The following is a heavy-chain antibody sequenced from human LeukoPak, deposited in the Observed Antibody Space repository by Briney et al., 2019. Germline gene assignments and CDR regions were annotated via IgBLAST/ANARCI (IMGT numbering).Heavy chain of an antibody. V-gene: IGHV4-61*05. D-gene: IGHD3-9*01. J-gene: IGHJ4*02. CDR3: ARYDILTGYSY. CDR1: GGSISSSSYY. CDR2: IYYSGST. Sequence: SETLSLTCTVSGGSISSSSYYWSWIRQPPGNGLEWIGYIYYSGSTNYNPSLKSRVTISVDTSKNQFSLKLSSVTAADTAVYYCARYDILTGYSYWGQGTLVTVSS.